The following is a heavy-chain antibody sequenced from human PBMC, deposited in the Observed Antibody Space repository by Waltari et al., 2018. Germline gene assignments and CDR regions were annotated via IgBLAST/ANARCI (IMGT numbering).Heavy chain of an antibody. J-gene: IGHJ5*02. Sequence: QLQLQESGPGLVKPSETLSLTCTVSGGSIRSSSYYWGWIRQPPGKGLEWIGSIYYRGSTYYNPSLKSRVTISVDTSKNQFSLKLSSVTAADTAVYYCASWYSSIGWFDPWGQGTLVTVSS. CDR3: ASWYSSIGWFDP. D-gene: IGHD6-19*01. V-gene: IGHV4-39*01. CDR1: GGSIRSSSYY. CDR2: IYYRGST.